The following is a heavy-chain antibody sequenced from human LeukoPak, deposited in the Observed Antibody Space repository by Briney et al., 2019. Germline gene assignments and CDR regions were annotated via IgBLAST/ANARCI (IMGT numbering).Heavy chain of an antibody. CDR2: IYYSGST. J-gene: IGHJ4*02. Sequence: PSETLSLTCTVSGDSINNYYWSWIRQPPGKGLEWIGYIYYSGSTNYNPSLKSRVTISVDTSKNQFSLNLSSVTAADTAVYYCARHDPRGEPARLGFLDYWGQGTLVTVSS. V-gene: IGHV4-59*08. CDR3: ARHDPRGEPARLGFLDY. CDR1: GDSINNYY. D-gene: IGHD6-6*01.